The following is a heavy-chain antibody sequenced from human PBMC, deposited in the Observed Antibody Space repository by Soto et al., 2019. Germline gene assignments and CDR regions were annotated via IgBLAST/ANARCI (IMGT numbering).Heavy chain of an antibody. Sequence: EVQLVESGGGLVKPGGSLRLSCAASGFTLSSYSMNWVRQAPGKGLEWVSSISSTSSYIYYADSVKGRFTISRDNAKNSLYLQMNSLRAEDTAVYYCAREWTYCSGSTCYANNDFDYWGQGTLVTVSP. V-gene: IGHV3-21*01. J-gene: IGHJ4*02. D-gene: IGHD2-2*01. CDR1: GFTLSSYS. CDR2: ISSTSSYI. CDR3: AREWTYCSGSTCYANNDFDY.